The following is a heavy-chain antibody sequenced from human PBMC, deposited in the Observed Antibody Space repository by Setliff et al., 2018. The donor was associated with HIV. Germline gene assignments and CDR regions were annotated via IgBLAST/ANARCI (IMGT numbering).Heavy chain of an antibody. Sequence: SETLSLTCSVSGGSIEFSSYYWGWIRQPPGKGLEWIGSVYYSGSTYYNPSLKSRATISVDTSKNQFSLKLSSVTAADTAVYYCARDQRYCTNALCPEALDVWGKGTTVTVSS. J-gene: IGHJ6*04. D-gene: IGHD2-8*01. V-gene: IGHV4-39*07. CDR1: GGSIEFSSYY. CDR3: ARDQRYCTNALCPEALDV. CDR2: VYYSGST.